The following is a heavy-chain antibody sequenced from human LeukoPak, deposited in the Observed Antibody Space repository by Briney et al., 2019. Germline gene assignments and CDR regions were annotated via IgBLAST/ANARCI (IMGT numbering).Heavy chain of an antibody. CDR3: ARTGRGYDFWSGSYYYMDV. CDR1: GFTFSSYE. V-gene: IGHV3-48*03. Sequence: PGGSLRLSCAASGFTFSSYEMNWVRQAPGKGLEWVSYISSSGSTIYYADSVKGRFTISRDNAKNSLYLQMNSLRAEDTGVYYCARTGRGYDFWSGSYYYMDVWGKGTTATVSS. CDR2: ISSSGSTI. J-gene: IGHJ6*03. D-gene: IGHD3-3*01.